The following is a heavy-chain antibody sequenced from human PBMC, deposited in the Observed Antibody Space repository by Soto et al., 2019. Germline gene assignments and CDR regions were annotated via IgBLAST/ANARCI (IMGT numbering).Heavy chain of an antibody. CDR1: GGSTSRYY. CDR2: IHYSGST. J-gene: IGHJ5*02. V-gene: IGHV4-59*01. D-gene: IGHD6-19*01. Sequence: SETLSLTCNVSGGSTSRYYWSWIRQPPGKGLEWIGYIHYSGSTKYNPSLKSRVTISVDTSKNQFSLKLTSVTAADTAVYFCARVPAVASTIPSLWFDPWGQGTLVTVSS. CDR3: ARVPAVASTIPSLWFDP.